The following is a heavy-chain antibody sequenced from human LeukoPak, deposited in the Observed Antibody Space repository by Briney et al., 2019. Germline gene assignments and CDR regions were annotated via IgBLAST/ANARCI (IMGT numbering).Heavy chain of an antibody. D-gene: IGHD3-22*01. J-gene: IGHJ4*02. CDR2: IGWNSGSI. CDR1: GFTFDDYA. Sequence: PGRSLRLSCASSGFTFDDYAMHWVRQAPGKGLEWVSGIGWNSGSIGYADSVKGRFTISRDNAKNSLYLQMNSLRAEDTALYYCAKGSYYDSSGYYYTTFSYWGQGTLVTVSS. V-gene: IGHV3-9*01. CDR3: AKGSYYDSSGYYYTTFSY.